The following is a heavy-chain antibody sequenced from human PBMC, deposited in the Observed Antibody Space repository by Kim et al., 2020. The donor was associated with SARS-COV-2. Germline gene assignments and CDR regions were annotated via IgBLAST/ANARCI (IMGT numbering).Heavy chain of an antibody. D-gene: IGHD1-26*01. V-gene: IGHV1-69*01. Sequence: KFQGRVTITADESTSTAYMELSSLRSEDTAVYYCARALGHWDLRGICLDYWGQGTLVTVSS. J-gene: IGHJ4*02. CDR3: ARALGHWDLRGICLDY.